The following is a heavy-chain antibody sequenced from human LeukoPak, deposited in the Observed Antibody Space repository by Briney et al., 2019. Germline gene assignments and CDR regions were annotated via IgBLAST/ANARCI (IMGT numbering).Heavy chain of an antibody. CDR2: ISAYNGNT. J-gene: IGHJ4*02. V-gene: IGHV1-18*01. Sequence: ASVKVSCKASGYTFTSYSISWVRQAPGQGLEWMGWISAYNGNTNYAQKLQGRVTMTTDTSTSTAYMELRSLRSDDTAVYYCARDEGGSYPGYYFDYWGQGTLVTVSS. D-gene: IGHD1-26*01. CDR3: ARDEGGSYPGYYFDY. CDR1: GYTFTSYS.